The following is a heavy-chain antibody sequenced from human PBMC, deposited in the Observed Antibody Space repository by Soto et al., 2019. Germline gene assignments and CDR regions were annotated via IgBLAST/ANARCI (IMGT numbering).Heavy chain of an antibody. J-gene: IGHJ4*02. CDR3: ARGGGGSSWYRSPKYVY. V-gene: IGHV4-34*01. D-gene: IGHD6-13*01. CDR1: GGSFSGYY. CDR2: INHSGST. Sequence: PSETLSLTCAVHGGSFSGYYWSWIRQPPGKGLEWIGEINHSGSTNYNPSLKSRVTISVDTSKNQFSLKLSSVTAADTAVYYCARGGGGSSWYRSPKYVYWGQGTLVTVSS.